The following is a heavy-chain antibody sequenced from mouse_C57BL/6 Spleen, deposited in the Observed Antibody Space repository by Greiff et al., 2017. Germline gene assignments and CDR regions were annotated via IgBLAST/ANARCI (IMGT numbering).Heavy chain of an antibody. CDR2: FYPGSGSI. Sequence: VKLLESGAELVKPGASVKLSCKASGYTFTEYTIHWVKQRSGQGLEWIGWFYPGSGSIKYNEKFKDKATLTADKSASTVYMGLSRLTSEDSAVYFCARRSTLYYFDYWGQGTTLTVSS. V-gene: IGHV1-62-2*01. CDR1: GYTFTEYT. D-gene: IGHD5-1*01. J-gene: IGHJ2*01. CDR3: ARRSTLYYFDY.